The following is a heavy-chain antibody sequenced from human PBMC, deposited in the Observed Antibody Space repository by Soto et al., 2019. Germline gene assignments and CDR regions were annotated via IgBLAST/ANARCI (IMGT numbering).Heavy chain of an antibody. CDR2: IGPNGNGS. Sequence: PGGSLRLSCSASGFTFSSHTMYWVRQAPGKGLEYVSAIGPNGNGSYYADSVKGRFTISRDNSKNTLYLQMNSLRAEDTAVYYCAKAPFSEGTGSFDYWGQGTLVTVSS. CDR1: GFTFSSHT. D-gene: IGHD1-1*01. V-gene: IGHV3-64*04. CDR3: AKAPFSEGTGSFDY. J-gene: IGHJ4*02.